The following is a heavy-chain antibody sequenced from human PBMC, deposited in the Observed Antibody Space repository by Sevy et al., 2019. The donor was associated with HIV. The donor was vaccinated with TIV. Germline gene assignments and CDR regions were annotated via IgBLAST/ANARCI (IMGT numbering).Heavy chain of an antibody. Sequence: GGSLRLSCAASGFTYGTHSMNWVRQAPGKGLEWVSYISGGSRTIYYADSVKGRFTISRDNTKNSLSLQMNSLRVEDTAVDYCARDGRRGYDMDVWGQGTTVTVS. J-gene: IGHJ6*02. CDR3: ARDGRRGYDMDV. CDR2: ISGGSRTI. V-gene: IGHV3-48*01. CDR1: GFTYGTHS. D-gene: IGHD3-10*01.